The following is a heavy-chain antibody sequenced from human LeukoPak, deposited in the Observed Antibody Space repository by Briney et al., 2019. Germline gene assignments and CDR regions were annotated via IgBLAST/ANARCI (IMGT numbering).Heavy chain of an antibody. CDR2: ISSSSSTI. CDR3: ARDQNEADIVVVVAASHAFDI. D-gene: IGHD2-15*01. V-gene: IGHV3-48*01. CDR1: GFTFSSYS. Sequence: PGGSLRLSCAASGFTFSSYSMNWVRQAPGKGLEWVSYISSSSSTIYYADSVKGRFTISRDNAKNSLYLQMNSLRAEGTAVYYCARDQNEADIVVVVAASHAFDIWGQGTMVTVSS. J-gene: IGHJ3*02.